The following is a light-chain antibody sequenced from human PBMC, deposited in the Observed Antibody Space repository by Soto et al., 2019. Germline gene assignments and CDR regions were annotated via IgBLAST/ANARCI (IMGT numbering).Light chain of an antibody. CDR2: DVT. J-gene: IGLJ3*02. CDR1: SSDVDDYNY. Sequence: QSALTQPRSVSGSPGQSVTISCTGTSSDVDDYNYVSWYQQHPDTAPKLMIYDVTKRPSGVPDRFSGSKSGNTASLTISGLQAEDEADYYCAAWDASLNGWLFGGGTKVTVL. V-gene: IGLV2-11*01. CDR3: AAWDASLNGWL.